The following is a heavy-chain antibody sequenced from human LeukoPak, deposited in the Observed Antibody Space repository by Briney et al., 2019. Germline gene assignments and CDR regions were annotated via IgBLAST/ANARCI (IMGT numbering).Heavy chain of an antibody. V-gene: IGHV3-23*01. J-gene: IGHJ5*02. D-gene: IGHD3-22*01. Sequence: PGGSLRLSCAASGFTFSSYAMSWVRQAPGKGLEWVSAISGSGGSTYYADSVKGRFTISRDNSKNTLYLQMNSLRAEDTAVYYCAKSPSDTYYYDSSGYMWFDPWGQGTLVTVSS. CDR1: GFTFSSYA. CDR2: ISGSGGST. CDR3: AKSPSDTYYYDSSGYMWFDP.